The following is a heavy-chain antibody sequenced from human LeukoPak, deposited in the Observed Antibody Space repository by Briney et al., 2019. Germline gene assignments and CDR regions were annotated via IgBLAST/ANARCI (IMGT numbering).Heavy chain of an antibody. CDR1: GGSISSYY. V-gene: IGHV4-34*01. J-gene: IGHJ6*02. CDR2: INHRGST. Sequence: SETLSLTCTVSGGSISSYYWSWIRQPPGKGLEWIGEINHRGSTNYNPSPKSRVTISVDTSKNQFSLKLSSVTAADTAVYYCARTNSGSYLAAYYYYYGMDVWGQGTTVTVSS. CDR3: ARTNSGSYLAAYYYYYGMDV. D-gene: IGHD1-26*01.